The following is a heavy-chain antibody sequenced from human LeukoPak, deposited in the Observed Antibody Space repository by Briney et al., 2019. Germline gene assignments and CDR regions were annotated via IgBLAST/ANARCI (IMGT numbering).Heavy chain of an antibody. J-gene: IGHJ4*02. V-gene: IGHV3-21*01. Sequence: GGSLRLACSASGFTFSSYSMNWVRQAPGKGLEWVSSISSSSSYIYYADSVKGRFTISRDNAKNSLYLQTNSLRAEDTAVYYCARGSWLKYYFDYWGQGTLVTVSS. CDR2: ISSSSSYI. CDR3: ARGSWLKYYFDY. D-gene: IGHD6-13*01. CDR1: GFTFSSYS.